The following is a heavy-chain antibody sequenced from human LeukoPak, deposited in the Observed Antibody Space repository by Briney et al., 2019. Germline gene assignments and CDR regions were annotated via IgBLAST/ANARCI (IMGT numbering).Heavy chain of an antibody. CDR2: IYYSGST. J-gene: IGHJ4*02. V-gene: IGHV4-39*01. Sequence: PSETLSLTCTVSGGSISSSSYYWGWIRQPPGKGLEWIGSIYYSGSTYYNPSLKSRVTISVDTSKNQFSLKLSSVTAADTAVYYCARRCITMVRGVITYYFDYWGQGTLVTVSS. CDR3: ARRCITMVRGVITYYFDY. D-gene: IGHD3-10*01. CDR1: GGSISSSSYY.